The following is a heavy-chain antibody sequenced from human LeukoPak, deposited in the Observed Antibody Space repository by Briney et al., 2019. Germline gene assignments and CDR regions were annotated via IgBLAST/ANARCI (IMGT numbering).Heavy chain of an antibody. CDR1: GYTFTSYD. CDR3: ARGGYYYDSSGYYGGAFDI. D-gene: IGHD3-22*01. V-gene: IGHV1-8*01. Sequence: GASVKVSCKASGYTFTSYDINRVRQATGQGLEWMGWMNPNSGNTGYAQKFQGRVTMTRNTSISTAYMELSSLRPEDTAVYYCARGGYYYDSSGYYGGAFDIWGQGTMVTVSS. CDR2: MNPNSGNT. J-gene: IGHJ3*02.